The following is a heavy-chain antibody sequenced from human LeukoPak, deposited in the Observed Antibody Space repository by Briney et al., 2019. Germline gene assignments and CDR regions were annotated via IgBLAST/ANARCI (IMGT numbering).Heavy chain of an antibody. CDR3: ARWYSGSQYFDY. CDR1: GFTFSSYS. J-gene: IGHJ4*02. D-gene: IGHD1-26*01. CDR2: ISSSSSYI. V-gene: IGHV3-21*01. Sequence: GGSLRLSCAASGFTFSSYSMNWVRQAPGKGLEWVSPISSSSSYIYYPDSMKGRFTISRDNAKNSLYLQMNSLRAEDTAVYYCARWYSGSQYFDYWGQGTLVTVSS.